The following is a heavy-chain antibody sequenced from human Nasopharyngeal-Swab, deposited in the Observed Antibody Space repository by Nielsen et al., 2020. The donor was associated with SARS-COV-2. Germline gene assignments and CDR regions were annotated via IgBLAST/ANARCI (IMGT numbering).Heavy chain of an antibody. CDR2: ISWNSGSI. CDR3: AKDFYYDSSGPPSVQH. V-gene: IGHV3-9*01. CDR1: GFTFSSYA. J-gene: IGHJ1*01. D-gene: IGHD3-22*01. Sequence: GGSLRLSCAASGFTFSSYAMHWVRQAPGKGLEWVSGISWNSGSIGYADSVKGRFTISRDNAKNSLYLQMNSLRAEDTALYYCAKDFYYDSSGPPSVQHWGQGTLVTVSS.